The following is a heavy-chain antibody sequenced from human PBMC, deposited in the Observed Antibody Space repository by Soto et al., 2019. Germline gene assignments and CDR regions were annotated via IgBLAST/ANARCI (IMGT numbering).Heavy chain of an antibody. CDR2: INPKGGAT. D-gene: IGHD2-15*01. Sequence: QVQLVQSGAEVKRPGASVKVSCKASGYTFSNYFINWVRQAPGQGLEWVGVINPKGGATTYAQKFQGRVNMTSDTSTNTSYMTLRSLTSEDTAFYYCARDEGFCSGGSCTGWFDRWGQGTLVTVSS. CDR1: GYTFSNYF. J-gene: IGHJ5*02. V-gene: IGHV1-46*01. CDR3: ARDEGFCSGGSCTGWFDR.